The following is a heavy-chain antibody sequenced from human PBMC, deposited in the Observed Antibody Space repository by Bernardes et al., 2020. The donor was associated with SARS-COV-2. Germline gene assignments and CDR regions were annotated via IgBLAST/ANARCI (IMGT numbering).Heavy chain of an antibody. J-gene: IGHJ1*01. V-gene: IGHV4-59*01. Sequence: SETLSLTCTVSGGSINTNYWSWVRQPPGKGLEWIGYIHFTGSTNYNPSLKSRVTMSLDASKKQFYLSLRYMTAADTAVYYCAREADGRGRYLLHWGQGTLVSVSS. CDR3: AREADGRGRYLLH. CDR1: GGSINTNY. D-gene: IGHD3-10*01. CDR2: IHFTGST.